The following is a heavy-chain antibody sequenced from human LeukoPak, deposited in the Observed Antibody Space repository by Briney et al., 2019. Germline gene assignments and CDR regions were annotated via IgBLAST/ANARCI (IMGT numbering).Heavy chain of an antibody. D-gene: IGHD2-2*02. Sequence: PGGSLRLSCAASGFTFSTYGMHWFRQAPGKGLEWVAVISYDGSNKYYGDSVKGRFTISRDNSKNTLYLQMNSLRAEDTAIYYCARTFAAIAPYDAFDIWGQGTMVTVSS. CDR3: ARTFAAIAPYDAFDI. CDR1: GFTFSTYG. CDR2: ISYDGSNK. J-gene: IGHJ3*02. V-gene: IGHV3-30*03.